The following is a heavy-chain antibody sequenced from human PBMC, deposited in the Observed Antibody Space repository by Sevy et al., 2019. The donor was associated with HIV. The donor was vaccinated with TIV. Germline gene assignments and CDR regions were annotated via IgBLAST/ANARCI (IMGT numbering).Heavy chain of an antibody. CDR3: ARDSRPYYYDSSGYLDAFDI. D-gene: IGHD3-22*01. J-gene: IGHJ3*02. CDR2: ISTYNGNT. Sequence: ASVKVSCRASVYTFSNFGLHWVRQAPGQGLEWLGWISTYNGNTIYAQKLQDRVTMTTDTSTSTAYMDLRSLKSDDTAMYYCARDSRPYYYDSSGYLDAFDIWGQGTMVTVSS. CDR1: VYTFSNFG. V-gene: IGHV1-18*04.